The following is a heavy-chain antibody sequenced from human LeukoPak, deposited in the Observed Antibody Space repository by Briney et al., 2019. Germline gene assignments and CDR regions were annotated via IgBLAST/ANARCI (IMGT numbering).Heavy chain of an antibody. V-gene: IGHV4-59*08. J-gene: IGHJ4*02. CDR2: IYYSGST. CDR3: ARHGGYSYGYYFDY. CDR1: GGSISSYY. D-gene: IGHD5-18*01. Sequence: SETLSLTCTVSGGSISSYYWSWIRQPPGKGLEWIGYIYYSGSTNYNPSLKSRVTISVDTSKNQFSLKLSSVTAADTAVYYCARHGGYSYGYYFDYWGQGTLVTVSS.